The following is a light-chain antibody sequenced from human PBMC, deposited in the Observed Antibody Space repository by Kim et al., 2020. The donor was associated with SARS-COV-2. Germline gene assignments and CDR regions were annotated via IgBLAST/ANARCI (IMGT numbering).Light chain of an antibody. CDR2: QNS. CDR3: QAWDSFTAV. Sequence: SYELTQPPSVSVSPGQTASITCSGDKLGDKLASWYQQKQGQSPVLVMYQNSKRYSGIPGRFSGSNSGNTATLTISGTQAMDEADYFCQAWDSFTAVFGGGTQLTVL. V-gene: IGLV3-1*01. CDR1: KLGDKL. J-gene: IGLJ3*02.